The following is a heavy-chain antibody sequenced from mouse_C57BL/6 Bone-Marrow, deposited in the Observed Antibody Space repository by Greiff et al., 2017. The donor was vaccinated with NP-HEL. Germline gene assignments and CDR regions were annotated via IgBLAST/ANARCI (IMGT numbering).Heavy chain of an antibody. J-gene: IGHJ4*01. CDR1: GYTFTSYW. Sequence: QVQLKQSGAELVKPGASVKLSCKASGYTFTSYWMHWVKQRPGQGLEWIGMIHPNSGSTNYNEKFKSKATLTVDKSSSTAYMQLSSLTSEDSAVYYCARRGERYAMDYWGQGTSVTVSS. V-gene: IGHV1-64*01. CDR2: IHPNSGST. CDR3: ARRGERYAMDY.